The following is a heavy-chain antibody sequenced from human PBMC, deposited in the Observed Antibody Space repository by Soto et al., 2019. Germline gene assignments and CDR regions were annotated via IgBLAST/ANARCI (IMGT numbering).Heavy chain of an antibody. CDR2: INHSGST. V-gene: IGHV4-34*01. CDR1: CGSFSGYY. D-gene: IGHD3-10*01. CDR3: ARIVVTMVRGVIITGGRSFGMDV. Sequence: PSETLSLTCAVYCGSFSGYYWSWIRQPPGKGLEWIGEINHSGSTNYNPSLKSRVTISVDTSKNQFSLKLSSVTAADTAVYYCARIVVTMVRGVIITGGRSFGMDVWGQGNTVTVSS. J-gene: IGHJ6*02.